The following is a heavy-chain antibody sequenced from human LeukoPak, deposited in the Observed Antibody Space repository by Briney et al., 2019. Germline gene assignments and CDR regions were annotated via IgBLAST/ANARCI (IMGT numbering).Heavy chain of an antibody. V-gene: IGHV1-8*01. D-gene: IGHD6-6*01. J-gene: IGHJ5*02. Sequence: GASVKVSCKASGYTFTSYDINWVRQATGQGLEWMGWMNPNSGNTGYAQKFQGRVTMTRNTSISTAYMELSSLRSEDTAVYYCARMNFEYSSSSNWFDPWGQGTLVTVSS. CDR2: MNPNSGNT. CDR3: ARMNFEYSSSSNWFDP. CDR1: GYTFTSYD.